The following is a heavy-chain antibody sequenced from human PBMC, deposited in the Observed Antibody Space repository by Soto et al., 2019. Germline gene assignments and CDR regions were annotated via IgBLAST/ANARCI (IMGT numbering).Heavy chain of an antibody. Sequence: SLTNSVTRTVADGNIISGGCYWIWIRQHPGKGLEWIGYIYYSGSTYYNPSLKSRVTISVDTSKNQFSLKLSSVTAADTAVYYCARSVFPWGQGTLVTVSS. V-gene: IGHV4-31*02. CDR1: DGNIISGGCY. CDR2: IYYSGST. J-gene: IGHJ5*02. CDR3: ARSVFP.